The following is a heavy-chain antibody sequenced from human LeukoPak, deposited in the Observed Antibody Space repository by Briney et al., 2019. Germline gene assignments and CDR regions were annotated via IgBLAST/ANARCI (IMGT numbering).Heavy chain of an antibody. CDR1: GYTFTSYG. Sequence: ASVKVSCKASGYTFTSYGISWVRQAPGQGLEWMGWISAYNGNTNYAQKLQGRVTMTTETSTSTAYMELRSLRSDDTAVYYCARGTALNDYGDSSDDWGQGTLVTVSS. J-gene: IGHJ4*02. V-gene: IGHV1-18*01. CDR2: ISAYNGNT. CDR3: ARGTALNDYGDSSDD. D-gene: IGHD4-17*01.